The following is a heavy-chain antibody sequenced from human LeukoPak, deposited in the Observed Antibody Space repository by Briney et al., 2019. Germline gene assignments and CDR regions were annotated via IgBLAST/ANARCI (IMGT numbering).Heavy chain of an antibody. CDR1: GLTVSSY. J-gene: IGHJ4*02. D-gene: IGHD4-23*01. CDR2: IYSGGSI. CDR3: ARPPYGGVDY. V-gene: IGHV3-66*04. Sequence: GGSLRLSCAASGLTVSSYMSWVRQAPGKGLEWVSVIYSGGSIYYADSVKGRFTISRDKSKNTLYLQMYSLRAEDTAVCYCARPPYGGVDYWGQGTLVTVSS.